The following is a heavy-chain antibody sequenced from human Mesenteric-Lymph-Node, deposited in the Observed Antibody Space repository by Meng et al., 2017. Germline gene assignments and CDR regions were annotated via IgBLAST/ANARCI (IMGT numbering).Heavy chain of an antibody. CDR2: MNPNSGNT. CDR3: ARSKDRGAAANSY. V-gene: IGHV1-8*03. D-gene: IGHD6-13*01. CDR1: GYTFTSYD. Sequence: ASVKVSCKASGYTFTSYDINWVRQATGQGLEWMGWMNPNSGNTGYAQKFQGRVTITRNTSISTAYMELSSLRSEDTAVYYCARSKDRGAAANSYWGQGTLVTVSS. J-gene: IGHJ4*02.